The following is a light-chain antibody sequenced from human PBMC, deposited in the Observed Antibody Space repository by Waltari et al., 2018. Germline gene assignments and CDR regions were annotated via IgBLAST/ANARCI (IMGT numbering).Light chain of an antibody. CDR2: SNN. Sequence: QSVLTQPPSASGTPGQRVTISCSGSSSNIGSNTVTWYQQLPGTAPKLLTLSNNQGPPGVPDRFAGSKSGTSASLAISGLQSEDEADYYCAAWDDSLNAWVFGGGTKLTVL. J-gene: IGLJ3*02. V-gene: IGLV1-44*01. CDR1: SSNIGSNT. CDR3: AAWDDSLNAWV.